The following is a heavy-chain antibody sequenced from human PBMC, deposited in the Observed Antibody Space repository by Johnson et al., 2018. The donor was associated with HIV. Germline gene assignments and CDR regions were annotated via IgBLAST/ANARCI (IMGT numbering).Heavy chain of an antibody. CDR2: INQDGSVR. J-gene: IGHJ3*02. CDR3: AREQGQQLVLGAFDI. V-gene: IGHV3-7*01. D-gene: IGHD6-13*01. CDR1: AFTFSSTW. Sequence: VQLVESGGGLVQPGESLRLSCAASAFTFSSTWMSWVRQAPGKGLEFVANINQDGSVRNYVDSVKGRFTISRDNAKNSLYLQMNSLRAEDTAVYYCAREQGQQLVLGAFDIWGQGTMVTVSS.